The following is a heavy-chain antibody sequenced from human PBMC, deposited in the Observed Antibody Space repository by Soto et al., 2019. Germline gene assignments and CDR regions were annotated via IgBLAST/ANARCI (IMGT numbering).Heavy chain of an antibody. CDR3: AKDLDYYDSSGYPTWDY. Sequence: PGGSLRLSCAASGFTFSSYAMSWVRQAPGKGLEWVSAISGSGGSTYYADSVKGRFTISRDNSKNTLYLQMNSLRAEDTAVYYCAKDLDYYDSSGYPTWDYWGQGTLVTVSS. CDR1: GFTFSSYA. D-gene: IGHD3-22*01. J-gene: IGHJ4*02. CDR2: ISGSGGST. V-gene: IGHV3-23*01.